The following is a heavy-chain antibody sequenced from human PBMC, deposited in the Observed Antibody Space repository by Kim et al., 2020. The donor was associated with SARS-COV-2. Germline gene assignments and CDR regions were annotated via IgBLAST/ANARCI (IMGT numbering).Heavy chain of an antibody. V-gene: IGHV2-70*01. J-gene: IGHJ6*02. CDR3: ARIRSTYYYGMDV. Sequence: YSTSLKTRLTISKDTSKTQVVLTMTNMDPVDTATYYCARIRSTYYYGMDVWGQGTTVTVSS.